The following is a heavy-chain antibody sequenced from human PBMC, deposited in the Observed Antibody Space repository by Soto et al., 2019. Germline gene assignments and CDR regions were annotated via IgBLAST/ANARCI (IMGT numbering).Heavy chain of an antibody. V-gene: IGHV1-69*02. Sequence: QVQLVQSGAEVKKPGSSVKVSCKASGGTFSSYTISWVRQAPGQGLEWMGRIIPILGIANYAQKFQGRVTITAEKTKRTPYTELSSLRSEDTAVYYCAGVGHTRVDPWGQGTQVTVA. D-gene: IGHD1-26*01. CDR1: GGTFSSYT. CDR2: IIPILGIA. J-gene: IGHJ5*02. CDR3: AGVGHTRVDP.